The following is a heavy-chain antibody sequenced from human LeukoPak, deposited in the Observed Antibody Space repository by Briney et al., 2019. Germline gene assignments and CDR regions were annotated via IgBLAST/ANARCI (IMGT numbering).Heavy chain of an antibody. CDR2: IIPLFGTP. V-gene: IGHV1-69*13. Sequence: SVKVSCKTSGGTFNSDTISWLRQAPGQGLEWMGGIIPLFGTPNYAQNFQGRVTITADESTSTAYLELSSLRSEDTAIYFCARGLSDYGLYPFDFWGQGTLVTVSS. CDR3: ARGLSDYGLYPFDF. D-gene: IGHD3-16*01. J-gene: IGHJ4*02. CDR1: GGTFNSDT.